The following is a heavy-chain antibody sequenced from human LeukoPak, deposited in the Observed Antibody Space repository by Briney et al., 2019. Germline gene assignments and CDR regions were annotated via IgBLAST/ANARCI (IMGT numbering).Heavy chain of an antibody. CDR1: GGSISGYY. V-gene: IGHV4-59*08. CDR2: ISYSGST. Sequence: SETLSLTCTVSGGSISGYYWTWIRQPPGKGLEWIGYISYSGSTSSHPSLKSRVTISLDMSKSQFSLKLTSVTAADTAVYYCVRGYSGYLYYLDYWGQGTLVTVSS. D-gene: IGHD5-12*01. CDR3: VRGYSGYLYYLDY. J-gene: IGHJ4*02.